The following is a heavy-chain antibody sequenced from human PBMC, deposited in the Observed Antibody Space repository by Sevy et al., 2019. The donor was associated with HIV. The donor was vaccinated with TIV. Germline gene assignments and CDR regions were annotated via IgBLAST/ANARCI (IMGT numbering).Heavy chain of an antibody. CDR1: GYRLIEVS. CDR2: LAHEDGET. D-gene: IGHD2-15*01. V-gene: IGHV1-24*01. CDR3: AADRGEDYCSANSCQRHYHYGLDV. J-gene: IGHJ6*02. Sequence: ASVKVSCKVSGYRLIEVSMHWVRQALGKGLEWMGHLAHEDGETIYAQNFQGRVTMTEDTSTDTAYMEVSSLRSEDTAVYYCAADRGEDYCSANSCQRHYHYGLDVWGQGTTVTVSS.